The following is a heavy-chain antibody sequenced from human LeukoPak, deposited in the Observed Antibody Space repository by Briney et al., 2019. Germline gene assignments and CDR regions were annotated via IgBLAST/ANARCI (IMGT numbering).Heavy chain of an antibody. Sequence: SETLSLTCTVSGGSISSHYWSWIRPPPGKGLEWIGYIYYNGSTTYKHSLKSRVTISVDTSKNQFSLRLSSVTAADTAVYYCAREGNWNDGYYYYYMDVWGKGTTVTVSS. CDR3: AREGNWNDGYYYYYMDV. V-gene: IGHV4-59*11. CDR1: GGSISSHY. CDR2: IYYNGST. J-gene: IGHJ6*03. D-gene: IGHD1-20*01.